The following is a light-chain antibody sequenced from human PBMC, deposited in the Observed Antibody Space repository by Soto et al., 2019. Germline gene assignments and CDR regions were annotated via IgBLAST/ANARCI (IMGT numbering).Light chain of an antibody. CDR1: QSISSW. CDR2: HAS. V-gene: IGKV1-5*01. J-gene: IGKJ1*01. CDR3: QQYNLYPET. Sequence: VDRVTSTFRSSQSISSWLAWYQQKPGKAPKLLIYHASSLESGVPSRFGGSGSGTEFTLTISSLQPDDFATYYCQQYNLYPETFGQGTKVDIK.